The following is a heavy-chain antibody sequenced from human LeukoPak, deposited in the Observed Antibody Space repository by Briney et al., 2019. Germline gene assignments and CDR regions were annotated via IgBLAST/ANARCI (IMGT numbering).Heavy chain of an antibody. Sequence: PSETLSLTCTVSGGSMSSYYWSWIRQPPGKELEWIGYIFYSGSTNYNPSLKSRVTISVDTSKNQFSLKLSSVTAADTAVYYCARRGYSYGFDYWGQGTLVTVSS. V-gene: IGHV4-59*08. CDR1: GGSMSSYY. J-gene: IGHJ4*02. CDR3: ARRGYSYGFDY. CDR2: IFYSGST. D-gene: IGHD5-18*01.